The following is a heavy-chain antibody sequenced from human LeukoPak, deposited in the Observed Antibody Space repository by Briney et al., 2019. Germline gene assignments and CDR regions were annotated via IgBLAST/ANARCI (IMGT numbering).Heavy chain of an antibody. CDR3: AREMATITYFDY. Sequence: GGSPRLSCAASGFSFSTYEMNWVRQAPGKGLEWVAVISYDGSNKYYADSVKGRFTISRDNSKNTLYLQMNSLRAEDTAVYYCAREMATITYFDYWGQGTLVTVSS. V-gene: IGHV3-30*04. CDR2: ISYDGSNK. CDR1: GFSFSTYE. D-gene: IGHD5-24*01. J-gene: IGHJ4*02.